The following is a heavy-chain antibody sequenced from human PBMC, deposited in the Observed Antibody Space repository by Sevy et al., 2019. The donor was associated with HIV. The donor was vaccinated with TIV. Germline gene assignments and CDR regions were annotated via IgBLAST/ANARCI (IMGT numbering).Heavy chain of an antibody. D-gene: IGHD3-22*01. V-gene: IGHV3-23*01. CDR2: ISGIGSST. CDR1: GFTFNTHA. Sequence: GGSLRLSYAASGFTFNTHAMSWVRQAPGKGLEWVSVISGIGSSTYYADSVKGRFTISRDNSKNTLYLQMNSLRADDTAVYYCAKALNPALESMIEVIFRSLKGFDVWGQGTMVTVSS. CDR3: AKALNPALESMIEVIFRSLKGFDV. J-gene: IGHJ3*01.